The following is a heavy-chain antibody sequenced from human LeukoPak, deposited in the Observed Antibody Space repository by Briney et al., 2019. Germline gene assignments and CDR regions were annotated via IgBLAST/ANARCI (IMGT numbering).Heavy chain of an antibody. CDR1: GGSISSGDYY. D-gene: IGHD3-16*02. V-gene: IGHV4-39*01. J-gene: IGHJ4*02. CDR2: IYYSGST. Sequence: SETLPLTCTISGGSISSGDYYWSWIRQPPGKGLEWIGSIYYSGSTYYNPSLKSRVTISVDTSKNQFSLKLSSVTAADTAVYYCARGLGELSSYRHFDYWGQGTLVTVSS. CDR3: ARGLGELSSYRHFDY.